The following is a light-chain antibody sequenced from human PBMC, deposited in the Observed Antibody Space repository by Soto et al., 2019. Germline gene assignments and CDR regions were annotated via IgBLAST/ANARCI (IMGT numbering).Light chain of an antibody. CDR1: QSVSSSY. J-gene: IGKJ4*01. CDR3: QHYRTS. CDR2: GAS. V-gene: IGKV3-20*01. Sequence: EIVLTQSPGTLSLSPGERATLSCRASQSVSSSYLAWYQQKPGQPPRLLIFGASSRATGIPDRFTGSGSGTYFTLTITRLEPEDLAVYYCQHYRTSFGVGTKVEIK.